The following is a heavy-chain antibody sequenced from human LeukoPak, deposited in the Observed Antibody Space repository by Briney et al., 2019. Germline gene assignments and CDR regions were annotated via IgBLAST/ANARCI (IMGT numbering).Heavy chain of an antibody. CDR1: GGSISSYY. Sequence: SETLSLTYTVSGGSISSYYWSWIRQPPGKGLEWIGYIYTSGSTNYNPSLKSRVTISVDTSKNQFSLKLSSVTAADTAVYYCARHASGSYYYYYMDVWGKGTTVTVSS. V-gene: IGHV4-4*09. J-gene: IGHJ6*03. CDR3: ARHASGSYYYYYMDV. CDR2: IYTSGST. D-gene: IGHD1-26*01.